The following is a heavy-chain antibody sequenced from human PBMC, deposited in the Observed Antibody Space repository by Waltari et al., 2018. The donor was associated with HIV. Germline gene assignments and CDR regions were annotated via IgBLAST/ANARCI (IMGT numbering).Heavy chain of an antibody. CDR2: IWDDGSNK. V-gene: IGHV3-33*01. CDR3: AREVLIGYSYGYVRARAYGMDV. J-gene: IGHJ6*02. Sequence: QVQLVESGGGVVQPGRSLRLSCAASGFTFSSSGMHWVGQAPGKRLAWVAVIWDDGSNKYYADSVKGRFTISRDNSKNTLYLQMNSLRAEDTAVYYCAREVLIGYSYGYVRARAYGMDVWGQGTTVTVSS. CDR1: GFTFSSSG. D-gene: IGHD5-18*01.